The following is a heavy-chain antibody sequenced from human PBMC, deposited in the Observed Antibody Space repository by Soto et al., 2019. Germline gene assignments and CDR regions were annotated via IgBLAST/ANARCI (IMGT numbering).Heavy chain of an antibody. CDR3: ARDFSGWYPHDAFDI. Sequence: GGSLRLSCAASGFTFSDFWMTWVRQAPGKGLEWVANMNQDGSEKYYVDSVKGRFTISRDNAKNSLYLQMNSLRAEDTAVYYCARDFSGWYPHDAFDIWGQGTMVTVSS. V-gene: IGHV3-7*01. J-gene: IGHJ3*02. CDR2: MNQDGSEK. D-gene: IGHD6-19*01. CDR1: GFTFSDFW.